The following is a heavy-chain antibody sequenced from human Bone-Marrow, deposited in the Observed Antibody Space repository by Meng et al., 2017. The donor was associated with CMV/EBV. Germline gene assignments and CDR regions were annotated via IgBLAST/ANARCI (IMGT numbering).Heavy chain of an antibody. CDR2: IIPILGIA. D-gene: IGHD4-23*01. CDR3: ARPDYGGKWPVVSAEVDYYGMDV. V-gene: IGHV1-69*04. Sequence: SVKVSCKASGGTFSSYAISWVRQAPGQGLEWMGRIIPILGIANYAQKFQGRVTITADKSTSTAYMELSSLRSEDTAVYYCARPDYGGKWPVVSAEVDYYGMDVWGQGTMVTVSS. CDR1: GGTFSSYA. J-gene: IGHJ6*02.